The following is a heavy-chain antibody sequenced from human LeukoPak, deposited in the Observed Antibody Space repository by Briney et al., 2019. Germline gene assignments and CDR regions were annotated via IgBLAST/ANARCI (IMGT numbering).Heavy chain of an antibody. J-gene: IGHJ1*01. D-gene: IGHD2-2*01. Sequence: ASVKVSCKASGYTFTGYYIHWVRQAPGQGLEWMGWINPNSGGTNYAQKFQGRITMTRDTSTRTAYMDLSRLRSGDTAVYYCARSGLYAEYHQHWGQGTPVTVSS. CDR1: GYTFTGYY. CDR3: ARSGLYAEYHQH. V-gene: IGHV1-2*02. CDR2: INPNSGGT.